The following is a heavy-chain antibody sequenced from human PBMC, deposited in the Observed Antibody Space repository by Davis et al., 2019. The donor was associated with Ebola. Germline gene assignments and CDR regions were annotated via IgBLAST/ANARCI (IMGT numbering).Heavy chain of an antibody. Sequence: GESLKISCAASGFTFNSYSMNWVRQAPGKGLEWVAVIWYDGSNKYYADSVKGRFTISRDNSKNTLYLQMNSLRAEDTAVYYCARVDENGDTDYWGQGTLVTVSS. CDR1: GFTFNSYS. CDR2: IWYDGSNK. D-gene: IGHD4-17*01. V-gene: IGHV3-33*08. CDR3: ARVDENGDTDY. J-gene: IGHJ4*02.